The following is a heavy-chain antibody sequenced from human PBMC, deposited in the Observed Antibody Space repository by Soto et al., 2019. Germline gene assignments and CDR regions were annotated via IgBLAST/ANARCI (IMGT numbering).Heavy chain of an antibody. Sequence: ASVKVSCKGSGYTFKAYAMHWVRQAPGHRLEWMGWINSGNGKTKYSQKFQDRVTITSDTSAKTAYMELRSLGSEDTAVYYCAREWAEITLFAVLTPSFGMDAW. CDR1: GYTFKAYA. V-gene: IGHV1-3*01. CDR2: INSGNGKT. CDR3: AREWAEITLFAVLTPSFGMDA. J-gene: IGHJ6*01. D-gene: IGHD3-3*01.